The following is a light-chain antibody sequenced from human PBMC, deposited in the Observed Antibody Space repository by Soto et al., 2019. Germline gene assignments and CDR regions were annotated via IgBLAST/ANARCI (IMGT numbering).Light chain of an antibody. Sequence: DTQMTQSPSSLSASVGDRVTITCRASQSISSYLNWYQQKPGKAPKLLIYAASSLQSGVPSRFSGSGSGTDFTLTISSLQPEDFATYYCQQSYSTPRFGQGTKLEIK. V-gene: IGKV1-39*01. J-gene: IGKJ2*03. CDR1: QSISSY. CDR2: AAS. CDR3: QQSYSTPR.